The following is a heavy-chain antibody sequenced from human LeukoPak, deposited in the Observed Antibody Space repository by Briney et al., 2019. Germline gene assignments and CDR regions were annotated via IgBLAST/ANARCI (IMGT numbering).Heavy chain of an antibody. CDR3: AREKQWLSQDAFDI. Sequence: ASVKVSCKASGYTFTSYGISWVRQAPGQGREWMGWISAYNGNTNYAQKLQGRVTMTTDTSTSTAYMELRSLRSDDTAVYYCAREKQWLSQDAFDIWGQGTMVTVSS. CDR2: ISAYNGNT. CDR1: GYTFTSYG. V-gene: IGHV1-18*01. D-gene: IGHD6-19*01. J-gene: IGHJ3*02.